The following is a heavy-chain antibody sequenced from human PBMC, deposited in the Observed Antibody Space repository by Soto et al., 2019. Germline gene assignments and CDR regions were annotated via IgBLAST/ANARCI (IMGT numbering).Heavy chain of an antibody. J-gene: IGHJ4*02. D-gene: IGHD3-10*01. V-gene: IGHV3-33*01. CDR1: GFTFSSYG. CDR2: IWYDGSNK. Sequence: QVQLVESGGGVVQPGRSLRLSCAASGFTFSSYGMHWVRQAPGKGLEWVAVIWYDGSNKYYADSVKGRFTISRDNSKNTLYLQMNSLRAEDTAVYYCARGDYGSGTLDYWGQGTLVTVSS. CDR3: ARGDYGSGTLDY.